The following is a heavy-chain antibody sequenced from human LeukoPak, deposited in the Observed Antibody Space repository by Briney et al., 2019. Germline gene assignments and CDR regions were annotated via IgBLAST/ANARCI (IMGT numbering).Heavy chain of an antibody. CDR2: INNRQLT. Sequence: PSETLSLTCGVYDLPFSGDYWSWVHQSREGGLEWIGKINNRQLTNYNPSLKSRVTLSIAPSKYQFSLKLTSVTAADTAIYFCARGPTTLYNVAYYFDTWRQGTLVTVSS. D-gene: IGHD1-14*01. J-gene: IGHJ4*02. V-gene: IGHV4-34*01. CDR1: DLPFSGDY. CDR3: ARGPTTLYNVAYYFDT.